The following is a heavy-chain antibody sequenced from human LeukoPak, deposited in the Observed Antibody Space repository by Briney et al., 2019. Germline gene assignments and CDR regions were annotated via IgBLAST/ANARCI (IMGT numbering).Heavy chain of an antibody. CDR2: IYSGGST. V-gene: IGHV3-53*01. Sequence: LEWVSVIYSGGSTYYADSVKGRFTISRDNSKNTLYLQMNSLRAEDTAVYYCARGRFGELDWGQGTLVTVSS. D-gene: IGHD3-10*01. CDR3: ARGRFGELD. J-gene: IGHJ4*02.